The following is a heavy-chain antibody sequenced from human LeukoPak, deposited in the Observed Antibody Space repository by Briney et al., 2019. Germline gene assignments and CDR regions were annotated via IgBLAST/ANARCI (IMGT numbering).Heavy chain of an antibody. J-gene: IGHJ4*02. CDR2: MYYSGTI. CDR1: GGSISSYY. V-gene: IGHV4-59*01. Sequence: SETLSLTCTVSGGSISSYYWSWIRQPPGKGLEWIGYMYYSGTIKYNPSLKSRVTISVDTSRNQFSLKLSSVTAADTAMYYCARAWATDYFDYWGQGTLVTVSS. CDR3: ARAWATDYFDY.